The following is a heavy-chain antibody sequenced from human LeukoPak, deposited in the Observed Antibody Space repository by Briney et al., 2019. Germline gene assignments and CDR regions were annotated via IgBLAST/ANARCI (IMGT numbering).Heavy chain of an antibody. D-gene: IGHD2-2*01. Sequence: ASVKVSCKASGYTFTGYYMHWVRQAPGQGLEWMGRINLNSGGTNYAQKFQGRVTMTRDTSISTAYMELSSLRSDDTAMYYCAREYCTSTSCQFYYFDYWGQGTLVTVSS. J-gene: IGHJ4*02. V-gene: IGHV1-2*06. CDR1: GYTFTGYY. CDR3: AREYCTSTSCQFYYFDY. CDR2: INLNSGGT.